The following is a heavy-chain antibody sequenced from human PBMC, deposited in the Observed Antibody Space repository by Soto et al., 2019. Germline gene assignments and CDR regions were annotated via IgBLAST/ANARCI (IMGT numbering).Heavy chain of an antibody. CDR2: VNPIVSMS. CDR3: AKSYGSGYRAFDY. V-gene: IGHV1-69*02. D-gene: IGHD3-10*01. Sequence: QVQLVQSGAEVKRPGSSVKVSCKASGDTFNFYSINWVRQAPGLGLEWMGRVNPIVSMSNYAQKFQGRVTMTADKSTSTANMELSSQRSEDTAIDDGAKSYGSGYRAFDYWGQGALVTVSS. J-gene: IGHJ4*02. CDR1: GDTFNFYS.